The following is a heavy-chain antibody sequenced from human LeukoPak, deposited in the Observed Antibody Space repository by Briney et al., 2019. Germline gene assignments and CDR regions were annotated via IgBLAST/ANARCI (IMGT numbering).Heavy chain of an antibody. CDR2: IIPIFGTA. Sequence: SVKVSCKASGGTFSSYAISWVRQAPGQGLEWMGGIIPIFGTANYAQKFQGRVMITTDESTSTAYMELSSLRSEDTAVYYCASRSFYDFWSGYPYYFDYWGQGTLVTVSS. CDR1: GGTFSSYA. V-gene: IGHV1-69*05. CDR3: ASRSFYDFWSGYPYYFDY. D-gene: IGHD3-3*01. J-gene: IGHJ4*02.